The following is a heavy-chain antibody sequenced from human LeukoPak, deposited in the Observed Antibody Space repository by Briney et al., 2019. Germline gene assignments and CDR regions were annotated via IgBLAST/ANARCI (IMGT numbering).Heavy chain of an antibody. CDR2: IIPIFGTA. J-gene: IGHJ4*02. Sequence: GASVKVSCKASGGTFSSYAISWVRRAPGQGLEWMGGIIPIFGTANYAQKFQGRVTITADESTSTAYMELSSLRSEDTAVYYCARGLVKAADYFDYWGQGTLVTVSS. CDR1: GGTFSSYA. V-gene: IGHV1-69*13. CDR3: ARGLVKAADYFDY. D-gene: IGHD6-19*01.